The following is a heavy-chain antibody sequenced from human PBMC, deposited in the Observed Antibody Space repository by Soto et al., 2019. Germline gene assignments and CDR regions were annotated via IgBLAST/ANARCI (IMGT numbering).Heavy chain of an antibody. D-gene: IGHD2-15*01. CDR3: ARDRCSGGSCPSY. V-gene: IGHV1-69*08. Sequence: QVQLVQSGAEVKKPGSSVKVSCKASGGTFSSYTISWVRQAPGQGLEWMGRIIPILGIANYAQKFQGRVTITADKSTSTAYMELSSLRSEDTAVHYCARDRCSGGSCPSYWGQGTLVTVSS. CDR2: IIPILGIA. CDR1: GGTFSSYT. J-gene: IGHJ4*02.